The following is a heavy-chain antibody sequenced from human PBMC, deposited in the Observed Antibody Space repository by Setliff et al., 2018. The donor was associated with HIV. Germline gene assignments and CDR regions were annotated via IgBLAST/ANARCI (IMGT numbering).Heavy chain of an antibody. Sequence: GGSLRLSCAASGFTLSNYGMSWVRQAPGKGLEWVSTIRNDGITTYYADSVEDRFTISRDNTKNTLYLQMNSLRAEDTAVYYCSKHYHYMDVWGQGTTVTVSS. D-gene: IGHD3-10*01. CDR3: SKHYHYMDV. CDR2: IRNDGITT. CDR1: GFTLSNYG. J-gene: IGHJ6*02. V-gene: IGHV3-23*01.